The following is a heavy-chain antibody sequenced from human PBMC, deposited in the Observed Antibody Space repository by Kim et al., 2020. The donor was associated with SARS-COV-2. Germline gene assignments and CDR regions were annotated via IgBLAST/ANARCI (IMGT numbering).Heavy chain of an antibody. D-gene: IGHD5-18*01. CDR1: SGGYY. V-gene: IGHV4-31*02. CDR3: ARGVGGMLAIYYYYYMDV. J-gene: IGHJ6*03. CDR2: IYYSGST. Sequence: SGGYYWSWIRQHPGKGLEWIGYIYYSGSTYYNPSLKSRVTISVDTSKNQFSLKLSSVTAADTAVYYCARGVGGMLAIYYYYYMDVWGKGTKVTV.